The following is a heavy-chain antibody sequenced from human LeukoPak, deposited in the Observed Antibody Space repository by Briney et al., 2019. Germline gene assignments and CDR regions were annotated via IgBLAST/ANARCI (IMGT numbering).Heavy chain of an antibody. J-gene: IGHJ4*02. Sequence: TSETLSLTCTVSGGSISSYYWSWIRQPPGKGLEWIGYIYYSGNTNYNPSLKSRVTISVDTSRNQFSLKLSSVTAADTAVYYCARVGSGWFYYFDYWGQGTLATVSS. V-gene: IGHV4-59*01. D-gene: IGHD6-19*01. CDR1: GGSISSYY. CDR3: ARVGSGWFYYFDY. CDR2: IYYSGNT.